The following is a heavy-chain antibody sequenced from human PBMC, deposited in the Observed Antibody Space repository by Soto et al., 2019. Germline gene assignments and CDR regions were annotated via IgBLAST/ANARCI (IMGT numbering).Heavy chain of an antibody. D-gene: IGHD1-26*01. V-gene: IGHV1-69*08. CDR1: GGTFSRYT. CDR2: IIPILGIA. CDR3: ARDRGEGELADC. J-gene: IGHJ4*02. Sequence: QVQLVQSGAEVKKPGSSVKVSCKASGGTFSRYTISWVRQAPGQGLEWMGRIIPILGIANYAQKFQGIVKITEDKSRSTAYMELSSLRSEDTAVYYWARDRGEGELADCWGQGSLVTVSS.